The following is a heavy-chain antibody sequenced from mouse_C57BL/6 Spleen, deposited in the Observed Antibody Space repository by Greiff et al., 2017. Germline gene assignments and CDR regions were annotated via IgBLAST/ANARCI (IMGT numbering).Heavy chain of an antibody. V-gene: IGHV5-4*03. CDR2: ISGGGGYT. D-gene: IGHD2-4*01. CDR1: GFTFSSYA. J-gene: IGHJ3*01. CDR3: ARGDYDYGGGWFAY. Sequence: EVKVVESGGGLVKPGGSLKLSCAASGFTFSSYAMSWVRQTPEKRLEWVGTISGGGGYTYYQDNVKGRFTISRDNATNNLYLQMSHLKSEDTAMYYCARGDYDYGGGWFAYWGQGTLVTVSA.